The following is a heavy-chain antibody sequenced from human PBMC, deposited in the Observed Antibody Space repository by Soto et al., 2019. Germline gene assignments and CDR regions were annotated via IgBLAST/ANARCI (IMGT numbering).Heavy chain of an antibody. J-gene: IGHJ5*01. Sequence: QVQLQQWGAGLLKPSETLSLTCAVYGGSFSGHSWTWIRQSPGKGLEWIGDINHSGRVNYSPSLKGRVTISLDTSKNKVSLTLSAVSAADTAMYYCSTRAYDSNGYYRFDPWGQGNLVTVSS. CDR3: STRAYDSNGYYRFDP. D-gene: IGHD3-22*01. V-gene: IGHV4-34*01. CDR2: INHSGRV. CDR1: GGSFSGHS.